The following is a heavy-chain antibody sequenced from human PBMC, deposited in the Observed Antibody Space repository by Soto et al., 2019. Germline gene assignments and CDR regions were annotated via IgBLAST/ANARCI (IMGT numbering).Heavy chain of an antibody. J-gene: IGHJ3*02. CDR3: AKDRLPYYYDSSGYYWMAFDI. CDR1: GFTFSSYA. CDR2: ISGSGGST. D-gene: IGHD3-22*01. V-gene: IGHV3-23*01. Sequence: PGGSLRLSCAASGFTFSSYAMSWVRQAPGKGLEWVSAISGSGGSTYYADSVKGRFTISRDNSKNTLYLQMNSLRAEDTAVYYCAKDRLPYYYDSSGYYWMAFDIWGQGTMVTVSS.